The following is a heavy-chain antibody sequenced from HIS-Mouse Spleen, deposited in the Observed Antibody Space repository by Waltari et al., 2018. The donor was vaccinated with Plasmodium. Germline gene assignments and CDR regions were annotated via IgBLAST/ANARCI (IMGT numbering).Heavy chain of an antibody. V-gene: IGHV3-30*18. D-gene: IGHD1-26*01. CDR1: GFTFRSSG. CDR3: AKVSGSPDFDY. CDR2: ILYDGSNK. Sequence: QVQLVESGGGVVQPGRSLRLSCAASGFTFRSSGMHWVRQAPGKGLEWVAVILYDGSNKYYADSVKGRFTISRDNSKNTLYLQMNSLRAEDTAVYYCAKVSGSPDFDYWGQGTLVTVSS. J-gene: IGHJ4*02.